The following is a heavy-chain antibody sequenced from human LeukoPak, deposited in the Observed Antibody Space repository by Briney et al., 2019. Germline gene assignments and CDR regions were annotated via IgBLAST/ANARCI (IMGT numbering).Heavy chain of an antibody. V-gene: IGHV3-9*01. J-gene: IGHJ4*02. D-gene: IGHD6-19*01. CDR3: ARSLQWLGDFDY. CDR2: ISWNSGSI. Sequence: SLRLSCAASGFTFDDYAMHWVRQAPGKGLEWVSGISWNSGSIGYADSVKGRFTISRDNAKNSLYLQMNSLRAEDTALYYCARSLQWLGDFDYWGQGTLVTVSS. CDR1: GFTFDDYA.